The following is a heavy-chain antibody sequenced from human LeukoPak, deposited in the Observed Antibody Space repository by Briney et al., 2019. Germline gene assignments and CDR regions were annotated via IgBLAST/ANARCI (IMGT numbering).Heavy chain of an antibody. CDR2: FGPEAVGT. Sequence: ASVKVSCKVSGYPLTDASIHWVRQAPGKGLEWMGGFGPEAVGTIYSQKFQGRVTMTEDTSIDTAYMEIRSLRSDNTDVYYCAGIGREWEVRFSYWGQGTLVTVSA. D-gene: IGHD1-26*01. CDR3: AGIGREWEVRFSY. J-gene: IGHJ4*02. V-gene: IGHV1-24*01. CDR1: GYPLTDAS.